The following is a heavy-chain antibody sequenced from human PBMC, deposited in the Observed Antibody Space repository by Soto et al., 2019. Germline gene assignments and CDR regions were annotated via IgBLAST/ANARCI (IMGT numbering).Heavy chain of an antibody. Sequence: QVQLVESGGGVVQPGRSLRLSCAASGFTFSSYAMHWVRQAPGKGLEWVAVISYDGSNKYYADSVKGRFTISRDNSKNTLYLQMNSLRAEDTAVYYCARDDGGVRAFDIWGQGTMVTVSS. J-gene: IGHJ3*02. V-gene: IGHV3-30-3*01. CDR1: GFTFSSYA. CDR2: ISYDGSNK. D-gene: IGHD2-8*02. CDR3: ARDDGGVRAFDI.